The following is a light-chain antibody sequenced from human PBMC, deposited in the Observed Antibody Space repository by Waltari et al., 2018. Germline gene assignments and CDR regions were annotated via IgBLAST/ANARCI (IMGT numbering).Light chain of an antibody. CDR2: GAS. CDR1: KSVSSN. J-gene: IGKJ1*01. CDR3: QQYNNWPTWT. Sequence: ETVMTQPPATLSVSPGERATLSCSASKSVSSNLAWSQQKPGQATRPLIYGASTRATGIPARFSGSGSGTEFTLTISSLQSEDFAVYYCQQYNNWPTWTFGQGTKVEIK. V-gene: IGKV3-15*01.